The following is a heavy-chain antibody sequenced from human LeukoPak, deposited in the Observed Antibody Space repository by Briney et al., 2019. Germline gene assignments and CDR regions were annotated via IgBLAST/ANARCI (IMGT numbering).Heavy chain of an antibody. CDR3: ARQLPTAAADTRGYFDY. D-gene: IGHD6-25*01. J-gene: IGHJ4*01. CDR2: IFYGEST. CDR1: AGPISNGDYY. Sequence: HSETLSLTCNVSAGPISNGDYYWGWIRQAPGKGLEWIGCIFYGESTHYNPSLKSRATISVDTSKNQFSLKLTSVTAADAAIYYCARQLPTAAADTRGYFDYWGQGTVVTVSS. V-gene: IGHV4-39*01.